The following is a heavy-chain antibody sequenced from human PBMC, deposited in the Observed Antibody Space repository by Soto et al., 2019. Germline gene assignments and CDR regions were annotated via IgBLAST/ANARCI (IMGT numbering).Heavy chain of an antibody. D-gene: IGHD4-17*01. CDR1: GGSISSYY. Sequence: SETLSLTCTVSGGSISSYYWSWIRQPPGKGLEWIGYIYYSGSTNYNPSLKSRVTISVDTSKNQFSLKLSSVTAADTAVYYCARHPYGPYYYYMDVWGKGTTVTVSS. J-gene: IGHJ6*03. CDR3: ARHPYGPYYYYMDV. V-gene: IGHV4-59*08. CDR2: IYYSGST.